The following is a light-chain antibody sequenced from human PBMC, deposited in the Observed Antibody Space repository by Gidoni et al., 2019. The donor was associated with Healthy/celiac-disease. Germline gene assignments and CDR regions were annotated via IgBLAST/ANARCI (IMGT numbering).Light chain of an antibody. CDR1: QSLLHINGYNY. CDR2: LRS. V-gene: IGKV2-28*01. Sequence: DMVMTQSPLSLPVTPGEPASISCRSSQSLLHINGYNYFDWYLQKPGQSPQLLIYLRSNRASGVPGRFSGSGSGTDFTLKISIVEAEDVGVYYCMQALQTPLTFGQGTRLEIK. J-gene: IGKJ5*01. CDR3: MQALQTPLT.